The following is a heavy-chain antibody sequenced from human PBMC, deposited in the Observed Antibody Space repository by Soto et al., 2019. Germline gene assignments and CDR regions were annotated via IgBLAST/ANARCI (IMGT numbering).Heavy chain of an antibody. V-gene: IGHV1-69*12. CDR1: GGTFSSYA. J-gene: IGHJ2*01. Sequence: QVQLVQSGAEVKKPGSSVKVSCKASGGTFSSYAISWVRQAPGQGLEWMGGIIPIFGTANYAQKFQGRVTITADESPSTAYMGLGSLRSEDTAVYYCAREAYYYGSGSYFDLWGRGTLVTVSS. D-gene: IGHD3-10*01. CDR2: IIPIFGTA. CDR3: AREAYYYGSGSYFDL.